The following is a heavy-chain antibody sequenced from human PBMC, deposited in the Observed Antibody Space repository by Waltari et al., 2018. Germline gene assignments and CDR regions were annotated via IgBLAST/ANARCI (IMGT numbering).Heavy chain of an antibody. CDR1: GFTFEDYG. CDR2: INWNGGST. V-gene: IGHV3-20*04. CDR3: ARCSGYELPDY. Sequence: EVQLLGSGGGVVRPGGSLSFSCASAGFTFEDYGMGWTRQAPGKGLEWVSGINWNGGSTGYADSVKGRFTISRDNAKNSLYLQMNSLRAEDTALYYCARCSGYELPDYWGQGTLVTVSS. D-gene: IGHD3-22*01. J-gene: IGHJ4*02.